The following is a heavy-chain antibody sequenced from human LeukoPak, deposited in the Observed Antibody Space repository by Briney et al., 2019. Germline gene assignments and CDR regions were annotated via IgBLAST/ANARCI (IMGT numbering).Heavy chain of an antibody. CDR3: ASQSYARFDP. V-gene: IGHV3-48*03. CDR1: GFTFSSYE. J-gene: IGHJ5*02. Sequence: GGSLRLSCAASGFTFSSYEMNWVRQAPGKGLEWVSYISSSGSTIYYADPVKGRFTISRDNAKNSLYLQMNSLRAEDTAVYYCASQSYARFDPWGQGTLVTVSS. CDR2: ISSSGSTI. D-gene: IGHD3-16*01.